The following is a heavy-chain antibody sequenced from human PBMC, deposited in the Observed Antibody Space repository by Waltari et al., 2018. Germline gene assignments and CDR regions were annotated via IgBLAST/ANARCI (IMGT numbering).Heavy chain of an antibody. CDR2: IVVGSGNT. Sequence: QMQLVQSGPEVKTPGTSVKVSCKASGFTFTSSAVQWVRQARGQRLEWKGWIVVGSGNTNYAQKFQERVTITRDMSTSTAYMELSSLRSEDTAVYYCAAEAGPTEDIVVVPAAMYGMDVWGQGTTVTVSS. J-gene: IGHJ6*02. V-gene: IGHV1-58*01. CDR3: AAEAGPTEDIVVVPAAMYGMDV. CDR1: GFTFTSSA. D-gene: IGHD2-2*01.